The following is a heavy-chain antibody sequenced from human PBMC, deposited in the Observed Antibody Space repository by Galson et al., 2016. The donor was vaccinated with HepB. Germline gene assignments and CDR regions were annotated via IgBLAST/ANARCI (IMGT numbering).Heavy chain of an antibody. V-gene: IGHV5-51*01. J-gene: IGHJ5*02. CDR1: VYSFTNYW. CDR2: IYPDDSVT. Sequence: QSGAEVKTPGESLKISCKASVYSFTNYWIGWVRQMSGKGLEWVGIIYPDDSVTKYSPSFQGQVTTSADTSITTAYLHWTSLKASDSAMYYCAAARDGNYLWCGPGGQGPLVTVSS. D-gene: IGHD5-24*01. CDR3: AAARDGNYLWCGP.